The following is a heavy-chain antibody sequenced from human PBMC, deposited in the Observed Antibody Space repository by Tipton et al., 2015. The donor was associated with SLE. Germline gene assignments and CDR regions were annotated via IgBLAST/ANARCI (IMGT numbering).Heavy chain of an antibody. Sequence: TLSLTCTVSGGSISRYYWSWIRQPPGKGLEWIGSIYYSGSTYYNPSLKSRVTISVDTSKNQFSLKLSSVTAADTAVYYCARDGHYYGSGSYYKDGWFDPWGQGTLVPVSS. J-gene: IGHJ5*02. D-gene: IGHD3-10*01. CDR3: ARDGHYYGSGSYYKDGWFDP. CDR2: IYYSGST. V-gene: IGHV4-39*07. CDR1: GGSISRYY.